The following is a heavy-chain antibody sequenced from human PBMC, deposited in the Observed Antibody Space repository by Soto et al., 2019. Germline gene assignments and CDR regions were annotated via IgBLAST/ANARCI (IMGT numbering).Heavy chain of an antibody. D-gene: IGHD3-16*01. CDR2: IYYTGTT. CDR1: GGSIRTSYYY. J-gene: IGHJ6*03. V-gene: IGHV4-39*01. CDR3: ARQAGAFGYYMDV. Sequence: PSETLSLTCTVSGGSIRTSYYYLGWIRPSPGKGLEWIGAIYYTGTTYYNPPLQSRATISVDTSKNQFSLKMSSVTAADTAVYFCARQAGAFGYYMDVWGKGPTVTVSS.